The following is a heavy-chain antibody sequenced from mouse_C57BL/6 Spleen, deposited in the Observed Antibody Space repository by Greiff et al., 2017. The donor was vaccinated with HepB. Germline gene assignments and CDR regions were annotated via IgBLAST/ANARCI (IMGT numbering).Heavy chain of an antibody. CDR2: ISYSGST. CDR1: GYSITSGYD. V-gene: IGHV3-1*01. D-gene: IGHD2-4*01. Sequence: VQLVESGPGMVKPSQSLSLTCTVTGYSITSGYDWHWIRHFPGNKLEWMGYISYSGSTNYNPSLKSRISITHDTSKNHFFLKLNSVTTEDTATYYCARDGDYDPFAYWGQGTLVTVSA. CDR3: ARDGDYDPFAY. J-gene: IGHJ3*01.